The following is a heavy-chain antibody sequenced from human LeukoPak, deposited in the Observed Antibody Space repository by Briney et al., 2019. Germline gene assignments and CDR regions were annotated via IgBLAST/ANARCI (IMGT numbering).Heavy chain of an antibody. CDR3: ARRIAAAGNSPGDWFDP. Sequence: GESLKISCKGSGYSFTSYWIGWVRQMPGKGLEWMGIIYPGDSDTRYSPSFQGQVTISADKSISTAYLQWSSLKASDTAMYYCARRIAAAGNSPGDWFDPWGQGTLVTVSS. D-gene: IGHD6-13*01. CDR2: IYPGDSDT. CDR1: GYSFTSYW. V-gene: IGHV5-51*01. J-gene: IGHJ5*02.